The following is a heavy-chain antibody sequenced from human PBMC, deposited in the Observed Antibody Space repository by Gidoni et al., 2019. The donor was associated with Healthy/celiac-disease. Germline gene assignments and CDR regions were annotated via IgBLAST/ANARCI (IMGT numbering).Heavy chain of an antibody. D-gene: IGHD5-12*01. CDR1: GFTFSSYA. CDR3: ARDTAPSGYDLGY. J-gene: IGHJ4*02. Sequence: QVQLVESGGGVVQPGRSLRLSCAASGFTFSSYAMHWVRQAPGKGLEWLAVISYDGSNKYYADSVKGRFTISRDNSKNTLYLQMNSLRAEDTAVYYCARDTAPSGYDLGYWGQGTLVTVSS. CDR2: ISYDGSNK. V-gene: IGHV3-30*04.